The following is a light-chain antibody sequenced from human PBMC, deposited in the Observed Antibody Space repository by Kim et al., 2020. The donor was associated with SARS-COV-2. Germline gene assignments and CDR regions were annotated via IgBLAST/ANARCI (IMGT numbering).Light chain of an antibody. CDR2: VGTSGIVG. CDR1: SGYNYYK. V-gene: IGLV9-49*02. Sequence: CTLSSGYNYYKVDWFQQRPGKGPRFVMRVGTSGIVGYKGDGIPDRFSVLGSGLNWYLIIKNIQEEDESDYHCGTDHGSGSNFVYVFGPGTKVTVL. CDR3: GTDHGSGSNFVYV. J-gene: IGLJ1*01.